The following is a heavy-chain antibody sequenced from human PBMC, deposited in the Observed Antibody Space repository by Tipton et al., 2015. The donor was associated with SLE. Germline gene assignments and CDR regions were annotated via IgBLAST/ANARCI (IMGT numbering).Heavy chain of an antibody. J-gene: IGHJ6*03. CDR3: ARDPGGSSSWYGYYYYMDV. Sequence: SLRLSCAASGFTFSSYSMKWVRQAPGKGLEWVSSISSSSSYIYYAGSVKGRFTISRDNAKNSLYLQMNSLRAEDTAVYYCARDPGGSSSWYGYYYYMDVCGKGTTVTVSS. CDR2: ISSSSSYI. V-gene: IGHV3-21*01. CDR1: GFTFSSYS. D-gene: IGHD6-13*01.